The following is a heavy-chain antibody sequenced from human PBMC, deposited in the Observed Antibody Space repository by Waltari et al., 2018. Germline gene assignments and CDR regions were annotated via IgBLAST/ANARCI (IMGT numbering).Heavy chain of an antibody. V-gene: IGHV4-4*07. CDR3: ARGGGALGWIGFDP. CDR2: IYTNGNT. J-gene: IGHJ5*02. Sequence: QVQLQESGPGLVKPSATLSLTCTVSGGSISRYFWSWIRQPAGKGLEWIGRIYTNGNTRYNPSLNSRVTMSVDTSKNQFSLNLNSLTAADTAVYYCARGGGALGWIGFDPWGQGTLVTVSS. CDR1: GGSISRYF. D-gene: IGHD1-26*01.